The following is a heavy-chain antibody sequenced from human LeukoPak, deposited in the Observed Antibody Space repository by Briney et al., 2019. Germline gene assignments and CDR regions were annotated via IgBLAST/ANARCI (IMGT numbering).Heavy chain of an antibody. D-gene: IGHD6-13*01. V-gene: IGHV4-61*01. CDR2: IYYSGST. CDR3: ARYFIDSSSWHSNWFDP. Sequence: KPSETLSLTCTVSGGSVSSGSYYWSWIRQPPGKGLEWIGYIYYSGSTNYNPSLKSRVTISVDTSKNQFSLKLSSVTAADTAVYYCARYFIDSSSWHSNWFDPWGQGTLVTVSS. CDR1: GGSVSSGSYY. J-gene: IGHJ5*02.